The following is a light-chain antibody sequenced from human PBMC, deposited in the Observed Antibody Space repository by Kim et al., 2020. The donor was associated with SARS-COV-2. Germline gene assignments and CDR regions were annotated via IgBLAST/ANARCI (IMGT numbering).Light chain of an antibody. J-gene: IGKJ2*01. CDR2: WAS. CDR3: QQFYSTPYT. CDR1: QSVFYSSSNQNY. Sequence: DIVMTQSPDSLAVSLGERATFNCKSSQSVFYSSSNQNYVAWYQQKPGQPPKLLIYWASTRESGVPDRFSGSGSGTDFTLTISSLQVEDVAVYYCQQFYSTPYTFGQGTKLEI. V-gene: IGKV4-1*01.